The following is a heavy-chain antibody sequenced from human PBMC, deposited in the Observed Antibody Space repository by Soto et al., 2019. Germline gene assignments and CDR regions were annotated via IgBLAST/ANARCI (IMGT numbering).Heavy chain of an antibody. D-gene: IGHD2-15*01. J-gene: IGHJ6*02. V-gene: IGHV3-21*01. Sequence: GGSLRLSCAASGLTFSRYSMNWVRQAPGKGLEWVSSISDSGTYIYYADSVKGRFTISRDNAKNSLYLQMNSLRAEDTAVYYCARDRGYDAHDYYYNAMDVWGQGTMVTVSS. CDR1: GLTFSRYS. CDR2: ISDSGTYI. CDR3: ARDRGYDAHDYYYNAMDV.